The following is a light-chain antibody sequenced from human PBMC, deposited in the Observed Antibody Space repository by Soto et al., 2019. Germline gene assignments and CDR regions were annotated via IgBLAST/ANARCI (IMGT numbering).Light chain of an antibody. CDR2: KAS. Sequence: DIQMTQSPSTLSASLGDRVTITCRASQSIGDSLAWYQQRPGKAPNLLIYKASTLEGGVPSRFSGSGSGTQFTLTITSLQPDDFATYSCQQLNSYPLTFGGGTKVEIK. CDR1: QSIGDS. CDR3: QQLNSYPLT. V-gene: IGKV1-5*03. J-gene: IGKJ4*01.